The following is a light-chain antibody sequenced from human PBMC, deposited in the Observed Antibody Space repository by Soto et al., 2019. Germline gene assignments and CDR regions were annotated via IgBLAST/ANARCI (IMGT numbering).Light chain of an antibody. Sequence: QSALTQPASVSGSPGQSITISCTGASSDVGNCNCVSWYQQHPGKAPKLMIYEVSNRPSGVSNRFSGSKSGNTASLTISGLQAEDEADYYCSSYTSSSTLGVVFGGGTKLTVL. V-gene: IGLV2-14*01. CDR1: SSDVGNCNC. J-gene: IGLJ2*01. CDR3: SSYTSSSTLGVV. CDR2: EVS.